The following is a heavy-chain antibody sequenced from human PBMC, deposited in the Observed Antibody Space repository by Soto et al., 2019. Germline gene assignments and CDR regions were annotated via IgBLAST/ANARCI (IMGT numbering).Heavy chain of an antibody. CDR3: ARVIRGAYYNSPLDT. Sequence: AAVKVSCKASGYTFTGYFMHWVRQAPGQGLEWMGWINPYSGGADYAQSFQGRVTMTRDTSISTVYMELSRLRFDDTAVYYCARVIRGAYYNSPLDTWGQGTVVTVSS. CDR2: INPYSGGA. V-gene: IGHV1-2*02. CDR1: GYTFTGYF. J-gene: IGHJ5*02. D-gene: IGHD3-10*01.